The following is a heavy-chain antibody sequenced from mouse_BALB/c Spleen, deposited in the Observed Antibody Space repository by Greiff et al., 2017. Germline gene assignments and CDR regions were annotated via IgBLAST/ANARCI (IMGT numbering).Heavy chain of an antibody. CDR1: GFTFSGYG. CDR2: ISSCGSNT. V-gene: IGHV5-6*01. D-gene: IGHD1-1*02. Sequence: EVQLVESGGDLVKPGGSLKLSCAASGFTFSGYGMAWVRQTPGKRLEWVATISSCGSNTYYPDTVKGRFTISRDNAKNTLYLQMSSLKSEDTAMYYCARREGSNESALDYWGQGTSVTVSS. CDR3: ARREGSNESALDY. J-gene: IGHJ4*01.